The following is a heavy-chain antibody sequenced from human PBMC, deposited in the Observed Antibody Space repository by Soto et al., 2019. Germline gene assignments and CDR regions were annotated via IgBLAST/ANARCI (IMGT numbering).Heavy chain of an antibody. J-gene: IGHJ4*02. CDR2: IYLDDDK. CDR1: GFSLSTSGVG. CDR3: AHRPSYCSGGSCYSGFDY. Sequence: QITLKESGPTLVKPTQTLTLTCTFSGFSLSTSGVGVGWIRQPPGKALEWRALIYLDDDKRYSPSLKSRLTITKDTSNNQVVLTMTNMDPVDTATYYCAHRPSYCSGGSCYSGFDYWGQGTLVTVSS. V-gene: IGHV2-5*02. D-gene: IGHD2-15*01.